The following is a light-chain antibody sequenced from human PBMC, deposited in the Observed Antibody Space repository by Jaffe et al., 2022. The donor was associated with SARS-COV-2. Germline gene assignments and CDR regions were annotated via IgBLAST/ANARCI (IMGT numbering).Light chain of an antibody. CDR2: GAT. V-gene: IGKV3-20*01. CDR1: QSVSNNY. CDR3: QQYGSSPRT. J-gene: IGKJ1*01. Sequence: EIVLTQFPDTLSLSPGERATLSCRASQSVSNNYLAWYQQKPGQAPKLLMYGATNRAPGLPDRFSGSGSGADFTLTITRLEPEDIAVYYCQQYGSSPRTFGQGTKVGIK.